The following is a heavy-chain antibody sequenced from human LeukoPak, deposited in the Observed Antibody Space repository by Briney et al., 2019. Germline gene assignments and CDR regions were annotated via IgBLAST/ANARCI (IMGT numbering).Heavy chain of an antibody. Sequence: SETLSLTCTVSGGSISSYYWSWIRQPQGKGLEWIGYIYYSGSTNYNPSLKSRVTISVDTSKNQFSLKLSSVTAADTAVYYCARVSGSGWLYWGQGTLVTVSS. D-gene: IGHD6-19*01. V-gene: IGHV4-59*01. CDR3: ARVSGSGWLY. J-gene: IGHJ4*02. CDR1: GGSISSYY. CDR2: IYYSGST.